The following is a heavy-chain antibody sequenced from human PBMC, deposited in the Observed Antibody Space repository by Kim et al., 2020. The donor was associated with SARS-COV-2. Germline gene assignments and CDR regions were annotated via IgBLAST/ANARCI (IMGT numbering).Heavy chain of an antibody. D-gene: IGHD2-15*01. J-gene: IGHJ4*02. CDR2: ISGSGGST. V-gene: IGHV3-23*01. CDR1: GFTFSSYA. Sequence: GGSLRLSCAASGFTFSSYAMSWVRQAPGKGLEWVSAISGSGGSTYYADSVNGRFTISRDNSKNTLYLQMNSLRAEDTAVYYCAKDPVGARGGWDYWGQGTLVTVSS. CDR3: AKDPVGARGGWDY.